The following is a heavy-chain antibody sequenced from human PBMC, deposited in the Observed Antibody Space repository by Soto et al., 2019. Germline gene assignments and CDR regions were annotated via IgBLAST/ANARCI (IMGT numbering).Heavy chain of an antibody. J-gene: IGHJ5*02. CDR2: ISGSGGST. CDR3: ARTPDFWSGYYPNWFDP. V-gene: IGHV3-23*01. Sequence: GGSLRLSCAASGFTFSSYAMSWVRQAPGKGLEWVSAISGSGGSTYYADSVKGRFTISRDNSKNTLYLQMNSLRAEDTAVYYCARTPDFWSGYYPNWFDPWGQGTLVTVSS. D-gene: IGHD3-3*01. CDR1: GFTFSSYA.